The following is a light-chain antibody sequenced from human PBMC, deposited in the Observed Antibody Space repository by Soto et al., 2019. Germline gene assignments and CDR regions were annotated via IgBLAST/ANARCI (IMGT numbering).Light chain of an antibody. V-gene: IGLV3-1*01. J-gene: IGLJ3*02. Sequence: SYELTQPPSVSVSTGQTASITCLGDKLGDKYACWYQQKPGQSPVLVIYQDTKRPSGIPERFSGSNSGNTATLTISGTQAMDEADYYCQAWDSSIWLFGGVTNVTVL. CDR1: KLGDKY. CDR2: QDT. CDR3: QAWDSSIWL.